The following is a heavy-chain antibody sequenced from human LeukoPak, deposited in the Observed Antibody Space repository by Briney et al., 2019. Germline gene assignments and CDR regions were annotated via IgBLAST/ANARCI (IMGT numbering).Heavy chain of an antibody. D-gene: IGHD3-22*01. J-gene: IGHJ3*02. CDR1: GFTFSSYS. CDR2: ISYDGSDK. Sequence: GGSLRLSCAASGFTFSSYSMNWVRQAPGKGLEWVAVISYDGSDKYYADSVKGRFTISRHNSKNTLYLQMNSLRAEDTAVYYCAKNYDSSGYYLDAFDIWGQGTMVTVSS. CDR3: AKNYDSSGYYLDAFDI. V-gene: IGHV3-30*18.